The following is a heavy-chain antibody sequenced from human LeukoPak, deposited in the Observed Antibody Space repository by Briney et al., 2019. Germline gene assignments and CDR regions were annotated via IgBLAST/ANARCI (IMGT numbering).Heavy chain of an antibody. D-gene: IGHD3-22*01. CDR3: AGDGDSSGYPASSSSRLDP. V-gene: IGHV1-2*02. CDR1: GYTFTGQH. Sequence: ASVKVSCKASGYTFTGQHMHWVRQAPGQGLEWTGWINPNSGGTKYAQKFQGRVTMTRDTSISTAYMELTSLRSDDTAVYYCAGDGDSSGYPASSSSRLDPWGQGTLVTVSS. CDR2: INPNSGGT. J-gene: IGHJ5*02.